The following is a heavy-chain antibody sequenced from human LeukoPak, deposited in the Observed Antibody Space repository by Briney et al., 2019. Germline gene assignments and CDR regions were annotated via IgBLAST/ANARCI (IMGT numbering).Heavy chain of an antibody. V-gene: IGHV1-2*02. D-gene: IGHD5-18*01. CDR1: GYTFSGYY. J-gene: IGHJ6*02. CDR3: ARGSGYSQTRYYYGMDV. Sequence: ASVKVSCKASGYTFSGYYMHWVRQAPGQGLEWMGWINCNTGGTNYVEKFQGRLTMTRDTPITTAYMELSSLRSDDTAVYYCARGSGYSQTRYYYGMDVWGQGTTVTVSS. CDR2: INCNTGGT.